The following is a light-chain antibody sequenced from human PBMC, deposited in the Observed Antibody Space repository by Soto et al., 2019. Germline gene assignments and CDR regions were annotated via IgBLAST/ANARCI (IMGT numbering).Light chain of an antibody. CDR1: QSLLFHSNGHHY. J-gene: IGKJ1*01. CDR3: MQTLQTPRT. V-gene: IGKV2-28*01. CDR2: LTS. Sequence: DIVMTQSPLSLPVTPGDTASISCNSSQSLLFHSNGHHYLDWYLQKPGHSPQLLIYLTSHRASGVPGRFTGSGSGTDFTLKISRVEAGDAGVYYCMQTLQTPRTFGQGTKVEIE.